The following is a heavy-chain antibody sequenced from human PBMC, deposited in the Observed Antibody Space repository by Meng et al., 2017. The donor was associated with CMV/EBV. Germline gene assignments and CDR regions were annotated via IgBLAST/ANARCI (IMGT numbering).Heavy chain of an antibody. Sequence: GESLKISCAASGFTVSSNYMSWVRQAPGKGLEWVSVIYSGGSTYYADSVKGRFTISRDNAKNTLYLQMNSPRAEDTAVYYCARDALYCGGDCYPDYWGQGTLVTVSS. V-gene: IGHV3-53*01. D-gene: IGHD2-21*01. CDR3: ARDALYCGGDCYPDY. CDR2: IYSGGST. J-gene: IGHJ4*02. CDR1: GFTVSSNY.